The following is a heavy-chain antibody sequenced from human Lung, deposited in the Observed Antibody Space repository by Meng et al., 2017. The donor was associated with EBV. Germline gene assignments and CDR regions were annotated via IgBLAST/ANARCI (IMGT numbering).Heavy chain of an antibody. CDR3: ARSYSSGWYTLFDY. CDR1: GGSFSGYY. D-gene: IGHD6-19*01. V-gene: IGHV4-34*01. CDR2: INHSGST. Sequence: VELQQWGARLVKPSETLSLTCAVYGGSFSGYYWSWIRQPPGKGLEWIGEINHSGSTNYNPSLKSRVTISVDTSKNQFSLKLSSVTAADTAVYYCARSYSSGWYTLFDYWGQGTLVTVSS. J-gene: IGHJ4*02.